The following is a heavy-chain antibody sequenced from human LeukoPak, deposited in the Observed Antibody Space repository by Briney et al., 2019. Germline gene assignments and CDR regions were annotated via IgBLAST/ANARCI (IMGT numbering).Heavy chain of an antibody. CDR3: ASLGGEITMVRGVITTLNWFDP. D-gene: IGHD3-10*01. CDR2: INHSGST. CDR1: GGSFSGYY. Sequence: KTSETLSLTCAVYGGSFSGYYWSWIRQPPGKGLEWIGEINHSGSTNYNPSLKSRVTISVDTSKNQFSLKLSSVTAADTAVYYCASLGGEITMVRGVITTLNWFDPWGQGTLVTVSS. J-gene: IGHJ5*02. V-gene: IGHV4-34*01.